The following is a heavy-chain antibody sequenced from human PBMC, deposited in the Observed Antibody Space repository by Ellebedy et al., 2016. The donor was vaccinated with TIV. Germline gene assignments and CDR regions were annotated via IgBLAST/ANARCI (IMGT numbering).Heavy chain of an antibody. CDR3: TRDVMAAWFDH. V-gene: IGHV3-15*01. J-gene: IGHJ5*02. CDR2: IKTSSDGGTA. D-gene: IGHD5-24*01. Sequence: PGGSLRLSCTVSGFIFSNVWMAWVRQAPGKGLEWVGRIKTSSDGGTADYAASTRGRFTISRDDSRGTLYLHMNNLKTEDTAVYYCTRDVMAAWFDHWGQGTLVTVSS. CDR1: GFIFSNVW.